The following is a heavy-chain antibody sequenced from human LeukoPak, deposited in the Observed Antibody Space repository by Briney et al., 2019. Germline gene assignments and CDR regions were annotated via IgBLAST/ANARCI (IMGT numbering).Heavy chain of an antibody. CDR2: ISSSGSTI. Sequence: GGSLRLSCAASGFTFSTYAMGWVRQAPGKGLEWVSYISSSGSTIYYADSVKGRFTISRDNAKNSLYLQMNSLRAEDTAVYYCAELGITMIGGVWGKGTTVTISS. CDR3: AELGITMIGGV. CDR1: GFTFSTYA. V-gene: IGHV3-48*03. J-gene: IGHJ6*04. D-gene: IGHD3-10*02.